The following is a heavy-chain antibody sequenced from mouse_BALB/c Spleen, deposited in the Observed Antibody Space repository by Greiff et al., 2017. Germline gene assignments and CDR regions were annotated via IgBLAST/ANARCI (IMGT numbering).Heavy chain of an antibody. J-gene: IGHJ4*01. CDR2: INPDSSTI. D-gene: IGHD2-1*01. V-gene: IGHV4-1*02. CDR3: ARPKIYYYYDAMDC. Sequence: EVKLEESGGGLVQPGGSLKLSCAASGFDFSRYWMSWVRQAPGKGLEWIGEINPDSSTINYTPSLKDKFIISRDNAKNTLYLQMSKVRSEDTALYYCARPKIYYYYDAMDCWGQGTSVTVSS. CDR1: GFDFSRYW.